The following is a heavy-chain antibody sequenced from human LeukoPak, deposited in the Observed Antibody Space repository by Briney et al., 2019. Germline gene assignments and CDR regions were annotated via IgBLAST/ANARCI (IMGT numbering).Heavy chain of an antibody. J-gene: IGHJ5*02. CDR2: IYHSGST. Sequence: TLSLTCAVSGGSISSGGYSWSWIRQPSGKGLEWIGYIYHSGSTYYNPSLKSRVTISVDRSKNQFSLKLSSVTAADTAVYYCARSDSPNWFDPWGQGTLVTVSS. CDR1: GGSISSGGYS. D-gene: IGHD2-15*01. V-gene: IGHV4-30-2*01. CDR3: ARSDSPNWFDP.